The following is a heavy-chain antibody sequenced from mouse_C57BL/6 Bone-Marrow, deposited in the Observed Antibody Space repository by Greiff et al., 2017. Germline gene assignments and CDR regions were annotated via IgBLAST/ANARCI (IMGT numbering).Heavy chain of an antibody. CDR2: IRNKANGYTT. V-gene: IGHV7-3*01. J-gene: IGHJ2*01. CDR3: ARYPKIPSLIYYYGSSYFDY. CDR1: GFTFTDYY. Sequence: EVKLMESGGGLVQPGGSLSLSCAASGFTFTDYYMSWVRQPPGKALEWLGFIRNKANGYTTEYSASVKGRFTISRDNSQSILYLQMNALRAEDSATYYCARYPKIPSLIYYYGSSYFDYWGQGTTLTVSS. D-gene: IGHD1-1*01.